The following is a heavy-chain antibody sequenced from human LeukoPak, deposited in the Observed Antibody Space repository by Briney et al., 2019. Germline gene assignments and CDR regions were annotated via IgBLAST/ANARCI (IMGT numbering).Heavy chain of an antibody. CDR3: ARVGMWFGPDDYYYGMDV. J-gene: IGHJ6*02. CDR1: GGSFSGYY. Sequence: PSETLSLTCAVYGGSFSGYYRSGIRQPPGKGLEWIGEINHSGSTNYNPSLKSRVTISVDTSKNQFSLKLSSVTAADTAVYYCARVGMWFGPDDYYYGMDVWGQGTTVTVSS. CDR2: INHSGST. V-gene: IGHV4-34*01. D-gene: IGHD3-10*01.